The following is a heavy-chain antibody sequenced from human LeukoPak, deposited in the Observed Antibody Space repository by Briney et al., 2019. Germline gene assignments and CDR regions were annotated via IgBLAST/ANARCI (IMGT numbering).Heavy chain of an antibody. J-gene: IGHJ6*02. V-gene: IGHV3-23*01. D-gene: IGHD4-17*01. CDR3: ARDPRTTGKSNYGMDV. CDR2: VSGIGVST. Sequence: PGGSLRLSCAASGFTFSSYAMSWVRQAPGKGLEWVSTVSGIGVSTYYADSVKGRFTISRDNSKNTVYLQMNSLRVEDTAVYYCARDPRTTGKSNYGMDVWGQGTTVTVSS. CDR1: GFTFSSYA.